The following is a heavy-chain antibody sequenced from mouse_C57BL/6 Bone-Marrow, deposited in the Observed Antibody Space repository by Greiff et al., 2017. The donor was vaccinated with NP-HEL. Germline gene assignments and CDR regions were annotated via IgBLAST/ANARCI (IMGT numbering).Heavy chain of an antibody. Sequence: EVNVVESGGGLVQPGGSLKLSCAASGFTFSDYYMYWVRQTPEKRLEWVAYISNGGGSTYYPDTVKGRFTISRDNAKNTLYLQMSRLKSEDTAMYYCARHSNYAMDYWGQGTSVTVSS. CDR1: GFTFSDYY. J-gene: IGHJ4*01. D-gene: IGHD1-1*01. CDR2: ISNGGGST. CDR3: ARHSNYAMDY. V-gene: IGHV5-12*01.